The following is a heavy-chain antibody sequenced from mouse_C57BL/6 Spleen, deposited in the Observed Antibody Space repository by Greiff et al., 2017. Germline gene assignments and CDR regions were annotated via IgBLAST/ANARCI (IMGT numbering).Heavy chain of an antibody. Sequence: EVKLMESGGGLVQSGRSLRLSCATSGFTFSDFYMEWVRQAPGKGLEWIAASRNKANDYTTEYSASVKGRFIVSRDTSQSILYLQMNALRAEDTAIYYCARDAWPYAMDYWGQGTSVTVSS. J-gene: IGHJ4*01. V-gene: IGHV7-1*01. CDR3: ARDAWPYAMDY. CDR1: GFTFSDFY. CDR2: SRNKANDYTT.